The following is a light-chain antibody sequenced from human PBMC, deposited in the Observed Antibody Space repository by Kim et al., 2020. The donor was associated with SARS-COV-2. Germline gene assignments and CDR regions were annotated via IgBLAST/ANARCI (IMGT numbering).Light chain of an antibody. CDR2: GAS. J-gene: IGKJ2*01. CDR1: QSVSSN. Sequence: SPGERDTLACRASQSVSSNLAWYQQKPGQAPRLLIYGASTRATGIPARFSGSGSGTEFTLTISSLQSEDFAVYYCQQYNNWPHLYTFGQGTKLEI. V-gene: IGKV3-15*01. CDR3: QQYNNWPHLYT.